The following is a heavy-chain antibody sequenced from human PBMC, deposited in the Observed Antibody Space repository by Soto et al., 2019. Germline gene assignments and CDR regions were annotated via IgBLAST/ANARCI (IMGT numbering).Heavy chain of an antibody. J-gene: IGHJ5*02. CDR1: GGSISSSDFY. V-gene: IGHV4-39*01. CDR3: AVVDSTGNWFDP. D-gene: IGHD6-25*01. CDR2: MYYSGTT. Sequence: SETLSLTCTVSGGSISSSDFYWGWLRQTPGKGLEFIGSMYYSGTTYYNPSLKSRVTISVDTSKNQFTMKLISVTAADATVYYCAVVDSTGNWFDPWGEGALVTVSS.